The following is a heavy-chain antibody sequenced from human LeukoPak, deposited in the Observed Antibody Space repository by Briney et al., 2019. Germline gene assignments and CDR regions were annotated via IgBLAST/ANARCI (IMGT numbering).Heavy chain of an antibody. V-gene: IGHV1-46*01. CDR2: INPSGGST. Sequence: EASVKVSCKASGYTFTSYYMHWVRQAPGQGLEWMGIINPSGGSTSYAQKFQGRVTMTRDTSTSTVYMELSSLRAEDTAVYYCARLLSDYDSSGYYYFDYWGQGTLVTVSS. D-gene: IGHD3-22*01. J-gene: IGHJ4*02. CDR1: GYTFTSYY. CDR3: ARLLSDYDSSGYYYFDY.